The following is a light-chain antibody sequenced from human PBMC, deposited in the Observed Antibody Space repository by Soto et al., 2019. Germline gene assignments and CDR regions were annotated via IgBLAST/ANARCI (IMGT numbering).Light chain of an antibody. CDR2: EVS. V-gene: IGLV2-14*01. Sequence: QSALTQPASVSGSPGQSITISCTGTSSDVGGYNYVSWYQQHPGKAPKLMIYEVSNRPSGVSNRFSGSKSGNTASLTISGLQAEDEADYYYSSYTSSSTWVFGGGTQVTVL. J-gene: IGLJ3*02. CDR3: SSYTSSSTWV. CDR1: SSDVGGYNY.